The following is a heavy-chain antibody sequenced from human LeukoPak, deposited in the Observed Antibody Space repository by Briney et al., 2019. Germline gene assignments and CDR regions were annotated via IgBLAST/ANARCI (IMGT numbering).Heavy chain of an antibody. J-gene: IGHJ2*01. CDR2: IYYSGST. D-gene: IGHD7-27*01. V-gene: IGHV4-39*01. CDR1: GGSISSSSYY. Sequence: PSETLSLTCTVSGGSISSSSYYWGWIRQPPGKGLERIGSIYYSGSTYYNPSLKSRVTISVDTSKNQFSLKLSSVTAADTAVYYCARPPLGKNWGIEWYFDLWGRGTLVTVSS. CDR3: ARPPLGKNWGIEWYFDL.